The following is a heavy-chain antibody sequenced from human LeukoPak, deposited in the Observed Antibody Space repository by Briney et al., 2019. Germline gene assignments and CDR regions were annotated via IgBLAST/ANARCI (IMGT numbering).Heavy chain of an antibody. D-gene: IGHD5-18*01. CDR3: AGRPTGYSSGYIH. CDR2: ISGSAHKI. J-gene: IGHJ4*02. V-gene: IGHV3-23*01. CDR1: GITFSNYA. Sequence: GGSLRLSCVASGITFSNYAVSWVRQAPEKGLDWVSVISGSAHKIRYADSVKGRFTISRDSSENIVYLQMNNLRVEDTAVYYCAGRPTGYSSGYIHWGQGTLVTVSS.